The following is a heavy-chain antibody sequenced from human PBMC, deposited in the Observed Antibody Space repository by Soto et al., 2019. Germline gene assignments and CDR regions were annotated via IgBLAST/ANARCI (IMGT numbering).Heavy chain of an antibody. V-gene: IGHV3-21*01. CDR2: ISSSSSYI. CDR3: ARDLLYSSGWYGDDAFDI. J-gene: IGHJ3*02. D-gene: IGHD6-19*01. CDR1: GFTFSSYS. Sequence: EVQLVESGGDLVKPGGSLRLSCAASGFTFSSYSMNWVRQAPGKGLEWVSSISSSSSYIYYADSVKGRFTISRDNAKNSLYLQMNSLRAEDTAVYYCARDLLYSSGWYGDDAFDIWGQGTMVTVSS.